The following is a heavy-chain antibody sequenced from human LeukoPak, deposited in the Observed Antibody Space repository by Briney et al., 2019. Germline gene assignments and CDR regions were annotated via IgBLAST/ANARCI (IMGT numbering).Heavy chain of an antibody. J-gene: IGHJ3*02. CDR3: AREFVGANASDI. D-gene: IGHD1-26*01. Sequence: AETLSITWTDAGGAISRHYWSWMRQPPGKGLEWIGYIYYSGSTNYNPSLKSRVTISVDTSKNQFSLKLSSVTAADTAVYYCAREFVGANASDIWGQGTMVTVSS. V-gene: IGHV4-59*11. CDR1: GGAISRHY. CDR2: IYYSGST.